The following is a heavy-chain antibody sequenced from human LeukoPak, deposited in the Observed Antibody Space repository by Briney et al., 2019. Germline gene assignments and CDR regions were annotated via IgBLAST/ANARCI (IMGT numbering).Heavy chain of an antibody. J-gene: IGHJ5*02. Sequence: ASVKVSCKASGYTFTGYYMHWVRQAPGQGLEWMGWINPNSGGTNYAQKFQGRVTMTRDTSISTAYMELSRLRSDDTAVYYCARSSSGYGRLKWLLTTFDWFDPWGQGTLVTVSS. CDR2: INPNSGGT. CDR3: ARSSSGYGRLKWLLTTFDWFDP. D-gene: IGHD3-3*01. CDR1: GYTFTGYY. V-gene: IGHV1-2*02.